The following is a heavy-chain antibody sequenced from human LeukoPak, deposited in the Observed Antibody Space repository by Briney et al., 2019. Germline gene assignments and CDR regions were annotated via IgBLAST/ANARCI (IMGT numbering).Heavy chain of an antibody. CDR1: GGSMSGYY. V-gene: IGHV4-59*01. Sequence: PSETLSLTCTVSGGSMSGYYWNWIRQPPGKGLEWIGYIYDNGNTNYNPSLKSRLTISVDTSKNQFSLNLTSVTAADTAVYFCARDQSHYASGSHAFDIWGQGTMVTVSS. CDR2: IYDNGNT. CDR3: ARDQSHYASGSHAFDI. J-gene: IGHJ3*02. D-gene: IGHD3-10*01.